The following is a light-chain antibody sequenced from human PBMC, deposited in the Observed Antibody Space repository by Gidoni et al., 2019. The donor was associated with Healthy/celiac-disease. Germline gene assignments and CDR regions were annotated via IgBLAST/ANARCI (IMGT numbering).Light chain of an antibody. J-gene: IGKJ1*01. CDR3: QQYYSTPWT. CDR2: WAS. CDR1: QSVLYSSNTKNY. Sequence: IVLTQSPSSLALSLGERATINCKSSQSVLYSSNTKNYLAWYQQKPGQPPKLVIYWASTRESGVPDRCSGSGSGTDFTLTIRSLQAEDVAVYYCQQYYSTPWTFGQGTKVEIK. V-gene: IGKV4-1*01.